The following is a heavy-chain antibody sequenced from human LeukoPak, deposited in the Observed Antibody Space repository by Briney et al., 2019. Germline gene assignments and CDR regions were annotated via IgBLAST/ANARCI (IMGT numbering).Heavy chain of an antibody. CDR3: AKDRPNYYGSNGHYYKLNGDC. CDR2: ISGSGGST. J-gene: IGHJ4*02. D-gene: IGHD3-22*01. CDR1: GFTFSSYA. V-gene: IGHV3-23*01. Sequence: GGSLRLSCAASGFTFSSYAMSWVRQAPGKGLEWVSAISGSGGSTYYADSVKGRFTISRDNSDNTLYLQMNSLRAEDTAVYYCAKDRPNYYGSNGHYYKLNGDCWGQGTLVTVSS.